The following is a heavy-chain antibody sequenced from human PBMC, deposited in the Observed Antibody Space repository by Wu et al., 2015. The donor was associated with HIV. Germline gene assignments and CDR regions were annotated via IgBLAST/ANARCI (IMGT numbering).Heavy chain of an antibody. CDR3: ARVGDTNEYLDAFDI. Sequence: QVQLVQSGAEVKKPGASVKVSCKTSGYTFTGYHIHWVRQAPGQGLEWMGWINPNSGGTNFAQKFHGRVTMTRDTSISTAYMQLSRLRSDDTAVYYCARVGDTNEYLDAFDIWGQGTMVTVSS. J-gene: IGHJ3*02. D-gene: IGHD2-2*01. V-gene: IGHV1-2*02. CDR1: GYTFTGYH. CDR2: INPNSGGT.